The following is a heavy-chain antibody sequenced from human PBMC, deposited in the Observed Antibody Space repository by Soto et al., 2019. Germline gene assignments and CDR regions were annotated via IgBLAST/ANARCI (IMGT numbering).Heavy chain of an antibody. CDR3: ARASASSMLRGVIIN. D-gene: IGHD3-10*01. CDR2: MYHSGST. CDR1: GGSISSDNW. Sequence: QVQLQESGPGLVKPSGTLSLTCAFSGGSISSDNWWTWVRQPPGQGLEWIGGMYHSGSTNYSPSLKSRVTILVDKSKNQFSLKLTSVTAADTALYYCARASASSMLRGVIINWGQGTLVTVSS. J-gene: IGHJ4*02. V-gene: IGHV4-4*02.